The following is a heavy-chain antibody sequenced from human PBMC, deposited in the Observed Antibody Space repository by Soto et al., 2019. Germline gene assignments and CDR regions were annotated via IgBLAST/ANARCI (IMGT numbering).Heavy chain of an antibody. V-gene: IGHV4-31*03. J-gene: IGHJ4*02. D-gene: IGHD3-22*01. CDR2: IYYSGST. CDR3: ARDRRYYDSSGYSSFDY. Sequence: SETLSLTCTVSGGSISSGGYYWSWIRQPPGKGLEWIGYIYYSGSTYYNPSLKSRVTISVDTSKNQFSLKLSSVTAADTAVYYCARDRRYYDSSGYSSFDYWGQGALVTVSS. CDR1: GGSISSGGYY.